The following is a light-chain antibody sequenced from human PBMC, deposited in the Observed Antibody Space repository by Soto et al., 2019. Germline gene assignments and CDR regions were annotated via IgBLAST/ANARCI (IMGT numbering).Light chain of an antibody. J-gene: IGKJ5*01. CDR1: QTVRNNY. CDR2: DAS. V-gene: IGKV3-20*01. Sequence: EFVLRHSTGTLSLARGARSARSWMVSQTVRNNYLAWYQQKPGQAPRLLIYDASSRATGIPDRFSGGGSGTDFTLSIHSLQPEDFATHYCQQAYSFPISFGQGTRLEIK. CDR3: QQAYSFPIS.